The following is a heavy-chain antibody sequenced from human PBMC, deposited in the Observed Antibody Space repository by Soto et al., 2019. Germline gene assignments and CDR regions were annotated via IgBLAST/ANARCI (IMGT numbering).Heavy chain of an antibody. CDR1: GGSFSGYY. D-gene: IGHD6-13*01. V-gene: IGHV4-34*01. CDR2: INHSGST. CDR3: ARSRSSSYPDY. J-gene: IGHJ4*02. Sequence: SEALSLTCAVYGGSFSGYYWSWSRQPPGKGLEWIGEINHSGSTNYNPSLKSRVTISVDTSKNQFSLKLSSVTAADTAVYYCARSRSSSYPDYWGQGTLVTVSS.